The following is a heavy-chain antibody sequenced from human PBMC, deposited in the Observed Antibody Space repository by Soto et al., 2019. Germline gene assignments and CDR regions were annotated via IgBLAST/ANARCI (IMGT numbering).Heavy chain of an antibody. Sequence: QVHLVQSGAEVKKPGSSVKVSCKASGGTFTSYAISWVRQAPGQGLEWIGEIIPIFTTANYAQKFQGRVNITAAESTRTASVALGSRRSEDTAVYSCARLRRDLFASPSCYGDHGMDVWGQGTTVTVSS. CDR3: ARLRRDLFASPSCYGDHGMDV. J-gene: IGHJ6*02. V-gene: IGHV1-69*12. CDR2: IIPIFTTA. CDR1: GGTFTSYA. D-gene: IGHD2-2*01.